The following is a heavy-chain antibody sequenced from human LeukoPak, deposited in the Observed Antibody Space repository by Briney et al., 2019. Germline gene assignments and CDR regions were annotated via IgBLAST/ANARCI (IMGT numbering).Heavy chain of an antibody. CDR1: GFTFSSYW. J-gene: IGHJ4*02. Sequence: GGSLRLSCAVSGFTFSSYWMNWVRQVPGKGLEWVANIKQDGSEKNYVDSVKGRFTISRDNAKSSLFLQMNDLRAEDTAVYYCAKGGRGNGEVYWGQGTLVTVPS. CDR2: IKQDGSEK. D-gene: IGHD2-8*01. V-gene: IGHV3-7*01. CDR3: AKGGRGNGEVY.